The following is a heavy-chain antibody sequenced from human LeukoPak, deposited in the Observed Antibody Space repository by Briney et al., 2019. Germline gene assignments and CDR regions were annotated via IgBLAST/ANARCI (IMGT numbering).Heavy chain of an antibody. D-gene: IGHD6-13*01. CDR1: GYTLTELS. V-gene: IGHV1-24*01. CDR3: ATGGAAAGLNWFDP. J-gene: IGHJ5*02. Sequence: GASVKVSCKVSGYTLTELSMHWVRQAPGKGLEWMGGFDPEDCETIYAQKFQGRVTMTEDTSTDTAYMELSSLRSEDTAVYYCATGGAAAGLNWFDPWGQGTLVTVSS. CDR2: FDPEDCET.